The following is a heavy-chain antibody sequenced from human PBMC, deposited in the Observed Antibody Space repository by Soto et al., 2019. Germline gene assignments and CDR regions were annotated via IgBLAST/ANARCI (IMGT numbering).Heavy chain of an antibody. Sequence: GGSLRLACAASGFTFSSYAMHWVRQAPGKGLEWVAVISYDGSNKYYADSVKGRFTISRDNSKNTLYLQMNSLRAEDTAVYYCARSRQTYYYGSGSSYWGQGTLVTVSS. CDR1: GFTFSSYA. V-gene: IGHV3-30-3*01. CDR2: ISYDGSNK. D-gene: IGHD3-10*01. CDR3: ARSRQTYYYGSGSSY. J-gene: IGHJ4*02.